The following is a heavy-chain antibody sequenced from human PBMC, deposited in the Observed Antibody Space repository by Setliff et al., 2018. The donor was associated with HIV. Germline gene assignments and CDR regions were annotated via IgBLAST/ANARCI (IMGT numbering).Heavy chain of an antibody. D-gene: IGHD1-1*01. CDR3: ARSAGAVPTTAPYGDYYYYFYMDV. J-gene: IGHJ6*03. CDR1: GGTFSSYA. Sequence: SVKVSCKASGGTFSSYAISWVRQAPGQGLEWMGGIIPIFGTANYAQKFQGRVTITADESTSTAYMELSSLRSEDTAVYYCARSAGAVPTTAPYGDYYYYFYMDVWGKGTTVTVSS. V-gene: IGHV1-69*13. CDR2: IIPIFGTA.